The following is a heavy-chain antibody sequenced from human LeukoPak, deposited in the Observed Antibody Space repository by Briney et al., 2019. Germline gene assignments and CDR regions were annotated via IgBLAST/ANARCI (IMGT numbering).Heavy chain of an antibody. D-gene: IGHD4-17*01. J-gene: IGHJ3*02. CDR2: INPNSGGT. CDR1: GYTFTGYY. CDR3: AREPSPTVPTGGDI. V-gene: IGHV1-2*02. Sequence: GASVKVSCKASGYTFTGYYMHWVRQAPGQGLEWMGWINPNSGGTNYAQKFQGRVTMTTDPSTRTGFMELRSLGSGDTAVYYCAREPSPTVPTGGDIWGQGTRVTVSS.